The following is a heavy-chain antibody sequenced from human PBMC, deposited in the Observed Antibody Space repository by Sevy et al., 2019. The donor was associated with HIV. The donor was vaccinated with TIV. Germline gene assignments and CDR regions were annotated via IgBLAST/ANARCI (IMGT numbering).Heavy chain of an antibody. CDR3: ARDRNRAFDI. J-gene: IGHJ3*02. Sequence: GGSLRLSCAASGFTFSSYEMNWVRQAPGKGLEWVSYISSSGSTIYYADSVKGRFTISRDNAKNSLYLQMNSLRAEDTAVYYGARDRNRAFDIWGQGTMVTVSS. D-gene: IGHD4-4*01. V-gene: IGHV3-48*03. CDR1: GFTFSSYE. CDR2: ISSSGSTI.